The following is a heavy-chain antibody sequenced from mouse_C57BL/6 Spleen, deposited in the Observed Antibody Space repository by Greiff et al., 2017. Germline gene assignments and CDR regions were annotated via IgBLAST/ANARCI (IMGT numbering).Heavy chain of an antibody. CDR1: GYAFSSSW. V-gene: IGHV1-82*01. CDR3: ARELWLRRDYAMDY. D-gene: IGHD2-2*01. Sequence: QVQLQQSGPELVKPGASVKISCKASGYAFSSSWMNWVKQRPGKGLEWLGRIYPGDGDTNYNGKFKGKATLTADKSSSTAYMQLSSLTSEDSAVYFCARELWLRRDYAMDYWGQGTSVTVSS. CDR2: IYPGDGDT. J-gene: IGHJ4*01.